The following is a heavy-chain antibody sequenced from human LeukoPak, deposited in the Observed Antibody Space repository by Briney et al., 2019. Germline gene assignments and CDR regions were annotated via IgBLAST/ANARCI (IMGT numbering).Heavy chain of an antibody. J-gene: IGHJ4*02. CDR2: IKEDGREK. V-gene: IGHV3-7*01. D-gene: IGHD2-21*02. Sequence: GGSLRLSCAASGFTFRKAWMTWVRQAPGKGPEWVANIKEDGREKYYVDSVKGRFTISRDNARNSLSLQMNGLRAEDTAIYYCATYGVTQSATDYWGQGTLVAVSS. CDR1: GFTFRKAW. CDR3: ATYGVTQSATDY.